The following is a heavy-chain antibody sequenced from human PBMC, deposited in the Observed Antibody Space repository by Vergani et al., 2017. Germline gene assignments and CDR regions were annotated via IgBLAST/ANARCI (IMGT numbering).Heavy chain of an antibody. CDR1: GGSISSSSYY. Sequence: QLQLQESGPGLVKPSETLSLTCTVSGGSISSSSYYWGWIRQPPGKGLEWIGSIYYSGSTNYNPSLKSRVTISVDTSKNQFSLKLSSVTAADTAVYYCARVRADSSGYSDAFDIWGQGTMVTVSS. D-gene: IGHD3-22*01. CDR3: ARVRADSSGYSDAFDI. J-gene: IGHJ3*02. V-gene: IGHV4-39*07. CDR2: IYYSGST.